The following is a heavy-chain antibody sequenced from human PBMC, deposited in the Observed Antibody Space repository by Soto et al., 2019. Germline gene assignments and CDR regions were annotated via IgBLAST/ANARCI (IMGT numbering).Heavy chain of an antibody. J-gene: IGHJ4*02. CDR1: GFTFSSYG. Sequence: QVQLVESGGGVVQPGRSLRLSCAASGFTFSSYGMHWVRQAPGKGLEWVAVISYDGSNKYYADSVKGRFTISRDNSKNKLYLQMNSLRAEDTAGYYCAKDLLESSSWGAKYFDYWGQGTLVTVSS. CDR3: AKDLLESSSWGAKYFDY. D-gene: IGHD6-13*01. V-gene: IGHV3-30*18. CDR2: ISYDGSNK.